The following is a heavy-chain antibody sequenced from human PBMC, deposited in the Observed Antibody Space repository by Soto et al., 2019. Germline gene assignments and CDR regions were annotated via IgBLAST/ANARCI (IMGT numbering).Heavy chain of an antibody. Sequence: GGSLRLSCAASGFTVSSNYMSWVRQAPGKGLEWVSVIYSGGSTYYADSVKGRFTISRHNSKNTLYLQMNSLRAEDTAVYYCAAGFSYYYYYMDVWGKGTTVTVSS. CDR3: AAGFSYYYYYMDV. CDR2: IYSGGST. J-gene: IGHJ6*03. CDR1: GFTVSSNY. V-gene: IGHV3-53*04.